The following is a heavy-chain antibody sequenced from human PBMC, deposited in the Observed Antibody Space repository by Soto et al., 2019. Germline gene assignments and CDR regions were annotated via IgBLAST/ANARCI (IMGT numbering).Heavy chain of an antibody. J-gene: IGHJ6*02. CDR3: ARQRAGLAAAGFKVEGYYYYYGMDV. V-gene: IGHV4-39*01. D-gene: IGHD6-13*01. CDR1: GGSISSSSYY. CDR2: IYYSGST. Sequence: PSETLSLTCTVSGGSISSSSYYWGWIRQPPGKGLEWIGSIYYSGSTYYNPPLKSRVTISVDTSKNQFSLKLSSVTAADTAVYSCARQRAGLAAAGFKVEGYYYYYGMDVWGQGTTVTVSS.